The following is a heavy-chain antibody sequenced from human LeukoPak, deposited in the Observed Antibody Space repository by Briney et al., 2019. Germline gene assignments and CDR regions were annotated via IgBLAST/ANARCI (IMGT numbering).Heavy chain of an antibody. D-gene: IGHD2-2*01. Sequence: GGSLRLSCAASGFTFSSYSMNWVRQAPGKGLEWVSSISSSSSYIYYADSVKGRFTISRDNAKNSLYLQMNSLRAEDTAVYYCARDSSLYRAFDIWGQGTMVTVSS. CDR3: ARDSSLYRAFDI. J-gene: IGHJ3*02. V-gene: IGHV3-21*01. CDR1: GFTFSSYS. CDR2: ISSSSSYI.